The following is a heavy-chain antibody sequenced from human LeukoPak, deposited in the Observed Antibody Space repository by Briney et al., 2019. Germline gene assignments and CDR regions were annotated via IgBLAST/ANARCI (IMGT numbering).Heavy chain of an antibody. CDR2: INPNSGGT. D-gene: IGHD6-13*01. J-gene: IGHJ4*02. Sequence: ASVKVSCKASGYTFTGYYMHWVRQAPGQGLEWMGWINPNSGGTNYAQKFQGRVTMTRDTSISTAYMELSRLRSDDTAVYYCARGSGIAAAGDPFDYWGQGTLVTVSS. CDR1: GYTFTGYY. V-gene: IGHV1-2*02. CDR3: ARGSGIAAAGDPFDY.